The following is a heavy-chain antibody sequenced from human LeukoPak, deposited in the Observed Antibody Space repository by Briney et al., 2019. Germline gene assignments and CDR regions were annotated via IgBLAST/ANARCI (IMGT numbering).Heavy chain of an antibody. D-gene: IGHD6-13*01. CDR1: GFTFSSYS. V-gene: IGHV3-21*01. CDR3: ARLIAAAGFDC. J-gene: IGHJ4*02. Sequence: GGSLRLSCAAFGFTFSSYSMNWVRQAPGKGLEWVSSISSSSSYIYYADSVKGRFTISRDNAKNSLYLQMNSLRAEDTAVYYCARLIAAAGFDCWGQGTLVTVSS. CDR2: ISSSSSYI.